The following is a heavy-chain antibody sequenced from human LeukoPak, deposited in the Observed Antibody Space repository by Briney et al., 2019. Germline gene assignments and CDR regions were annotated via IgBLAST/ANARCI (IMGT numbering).Heavy chain of an antibody. J-gene: IGHJ3*02. CDR2: IYSGGST. Sequence: PGGSLRLSCAASGFTVSSNYMSWVRQAPGKGLEWVSVIYSGGSTYYADSVKGRLTISRDNSKNTVNLQMNSLRGEDTAVYYCVKVGGSGYYPDIWGQGTMVTVSS. CDR1: GFTVSSNY. D-gene: IGHD3-22*01. V-gene: IGHV3-53*01. CDR3: VKVGGSGYYPDI.